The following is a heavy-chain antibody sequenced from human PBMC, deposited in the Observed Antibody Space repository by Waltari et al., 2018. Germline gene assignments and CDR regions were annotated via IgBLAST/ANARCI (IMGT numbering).Heavy chain of an antibody. CDR3: TTPRGFSGYDSNFDY. CDR2: IKSKDDGGTA. D-gene: IGHD5-12*01. CDR1: GLHFSNAW. J-gene: IGHJ4*02. V-gene: IGHV3-15*01. Sequence: EVQLVESGGDLIKPGGSLRLPCAASGLHFSNAWITWVRQAPGKGLEWVGRIKSKDDGGTADYAAPVKGRFTISRNDSKQTLYLYMNNLETEDTGVYYCTTPRGFSGYDSNFDYWGQGTLVTV.